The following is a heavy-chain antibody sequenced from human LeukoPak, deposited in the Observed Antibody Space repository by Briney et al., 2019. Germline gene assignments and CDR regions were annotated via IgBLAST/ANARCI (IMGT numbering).Heavy chain of an antibody. Sequence: GGSLRLSCAASGFTFSSYSMNWVRQAPGKGLEWVSSISSSSGYIYYADSVKGRFTISRDNAKNSLYLQMNSLRAEDTAVYYCARDTLYGCSSTSCYVGDYWGQGTLVTVSS. D-gene: IGHD2-2*01. V-gene: IGHV3-21*01. CDR1: GFTFSSYS. J-gene: IGHJ4*02. CDR2: ISSSSGYI. CDR3: ARDTLYGCSSTSCYVGDY.